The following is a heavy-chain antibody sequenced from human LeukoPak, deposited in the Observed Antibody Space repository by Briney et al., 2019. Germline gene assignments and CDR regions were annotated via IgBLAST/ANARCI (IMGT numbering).Heavy chain of an antibody. V-gene: IGHV3-74*01. CDR2: INSDGSDT. CDR3: ARDKYGGNSNAFDI. CDR1: GFTFSSYW. J-gene: IGHJ3*02. Sequence: GGSLRLSCAASGFTFSSYWMHWVRQAPGKGLVWVSRINSDGSDTNYADSVKGRFTISRDNAKNTLYLQMNSLRAEDTAMYYCARDKYGGNSNAFDIWGQGTMVTVSS. D-gene: IGHD4-23*01.